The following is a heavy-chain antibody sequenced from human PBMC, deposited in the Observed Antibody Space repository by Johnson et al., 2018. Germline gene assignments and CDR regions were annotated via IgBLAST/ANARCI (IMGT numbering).Heavy chain of an antibody. CDR3: ARDGGLLVAAAGTNCYYYMDV. D-gene: IGHD6-13*01. V-gene: IGHV1-46*01. CDR1: GYTFTSYY. CDR2: IHPSVGCT. Sequence: VQLVESGAEVTKPGASVKVSCKASGYTFTSYYMHWVRQAPGQGLEWMGIIHPSVGCTSSAQKFQGRVTMSRDTSTSTVNMELSRLRVEDTAVYYCARDGGLLVAAAGTNCYYYMDVWGKGTTVTVSS. J-gene: IGHJ6*03.